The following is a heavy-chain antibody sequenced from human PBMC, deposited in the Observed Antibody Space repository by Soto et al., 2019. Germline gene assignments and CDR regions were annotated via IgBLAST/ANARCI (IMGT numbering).Heavy chain of an antibody. Sequence: GESLKISCKGSGYSFTSYWISWVRQMPGKGLEWMGRIDPSDSYTNYSPSFQGHVTISADKSISTAYLQWSSLKASDTAMYYCARRRRGYYDSSGYSVDVWSQGTTVTVSS. D-gene: IGHD3-22*01. CDR3: ARRRRGYYDSSGYSVDV. V-gene: IGHV5-10-1*01. CDR1: GYSFTSYW. J-gene: IGHJ6*02. CDR2: IDPSDSYT.